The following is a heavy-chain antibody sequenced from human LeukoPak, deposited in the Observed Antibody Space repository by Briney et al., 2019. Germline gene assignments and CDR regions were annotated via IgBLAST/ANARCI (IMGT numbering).Heavy chain of an antibody. V-gene: IGHV3-30*18. CDR2: ISYDGSNK. CDR3: AKLGYYYDSSGEWYFDL. Sequence: QPGGSLRLSCAASGFTFSSYGMHWVRQAPGKGLEWVAVISYDGSNKYYADSVKGRFTISRDNSKNTLYLQMNSLRAEDTAVYYCAKLGYYYDSSGEWYFDLWGRGTLVTVSS. D-gene: IGHD3-22*01. CDR1: GFTFSSYG. J-gene: IGHJ2*01.